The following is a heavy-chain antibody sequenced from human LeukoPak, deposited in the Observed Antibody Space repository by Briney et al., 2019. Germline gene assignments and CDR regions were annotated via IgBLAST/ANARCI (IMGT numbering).Heavy chain of an antibody. CDR2: FNPNSGGT. D-gene: IGHD4-17*01. V-gene: IGHV1-2*02. CDR1: GYTFTGYY. J-gene: IGHJ6*02. CDR3: ASGYGDYDPYYYYGMDV. Sequence: ASVKVSCKASGYTFTGYYMHWVRQAPGQGLEWIGWFNPNSGGTNYAQKFQGRVTMTRDTSISTAYMELSRLRSDDTAVYYCASGYGDYDPYYYYGMDVWGQGTTVTVSS.